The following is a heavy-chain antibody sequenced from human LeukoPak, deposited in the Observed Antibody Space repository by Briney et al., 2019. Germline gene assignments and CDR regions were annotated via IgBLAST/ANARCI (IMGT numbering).Heavy chain of an antibody. Sequence: ASVKVSCKASGYTFTSYYMHWVRQAPGQGLEWMGIINPSGGSTSYAQKFQGRVTTTRDTSTSTVYMELSSLRSEDTAVYYCARDHYYDSSGYYSPFDYWGQGTLVTVSS. V-gene: IGHV1-46*03. D-gene: IGHD3-22*01. CDR1: GYTFTSYY. CDR2: INPSGGST. J-gene: IGHJ4*02. CDR3: ARDHYYDSSGYYSPFDY.